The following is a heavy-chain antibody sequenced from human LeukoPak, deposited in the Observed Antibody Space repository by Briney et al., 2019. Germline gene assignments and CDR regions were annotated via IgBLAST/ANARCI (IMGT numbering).Heavy chain of an antibody. J-gene: IGHJ6*03. CDR1: GYSISSAHF. V-gene: IGHV4-38-2*02. D-gene: IGHD6-19*01. CDR2: IYHSGST. CDR3: ARVTTAGSYYMDV. Sequence: SETLSLTCSVSGYSISSAHFWGWIRQPPGKGLEWIGSIYHSGSTHYNPSLKSRVTISVVTSKNQFSLKLRSVTAADTAVYYCARVTTAGSYYMDVWGTGTTVTVSS.